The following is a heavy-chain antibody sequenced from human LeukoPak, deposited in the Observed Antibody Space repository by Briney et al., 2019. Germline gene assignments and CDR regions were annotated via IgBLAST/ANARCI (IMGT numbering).Heavy chain of an antibody. Sequence: GGSLRLSRAASGFTVSNNYMSWVRQAPGKGLEWVSLIYSGGSTYYADSVKGRFTISRDNSKNTLYLQMNSLRAEDTAVYYCANVVGSAAAGNRWFDPWGQGTLVTVSS. CDR1: GFTVSNNY. J-gene: IGHJ5*02. CDR2: IYSGGST. V-gene: IGHV3-53*01. CDR3: ANVVGSAAAGNRWFDP. D-gene: IGHD6-13*01.